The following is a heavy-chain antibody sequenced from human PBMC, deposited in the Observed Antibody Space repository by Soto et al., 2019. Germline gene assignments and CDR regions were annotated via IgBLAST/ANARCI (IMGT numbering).Heavy chain of an antibody. J-gene: IGHJ4*02. V-gene: IGHV4-59*01. D-gene: IGHD5-18*01. CDR3: ARAKGGPSTALDF. Sequence: PSETLSLTCTVSSSSITTCCWSWIRQPPGGGLEWIGYINYGGSTNFNPSLKSRVSISADTSKNQLSLRLTSVTAADTAVYFCARAKGGPSTALDFWGQGTLVTVSS. CDR2: INYGGST. CDR1: SSSITTCC.